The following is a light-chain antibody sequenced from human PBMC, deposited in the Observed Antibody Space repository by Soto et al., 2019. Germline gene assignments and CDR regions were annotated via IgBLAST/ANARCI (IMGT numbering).Light chain of an antibody. CDR2: EVS. J-gene: IGLJ1*01. V-gene: IGLV2-14*01. Sequence: QSALTQPASVSGSPGQSITISCTGTSSDVGGYNYVSWYQQHPGKAPKLMIYEVSNRPSGVSNRFSGSKSGNTASLTISGLQAEDEADYSCSSDTSSSTPYYVVGTGTKVTVL. CDR1: SSDVGGYNY. CDR3: SSDTSSSTPYYV.